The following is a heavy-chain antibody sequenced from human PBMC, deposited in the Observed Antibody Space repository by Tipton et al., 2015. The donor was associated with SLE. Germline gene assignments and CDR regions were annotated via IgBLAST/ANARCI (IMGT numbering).Heavy chain of an antibody. D-gene: IGHD1-1*01. CDR1: GGSTSSHH. CDR2: IYYSGST. Sequence: TLSLTCTVSGGSTSSHHWRWIRQPPGKGLEWIGYIYYSGSTNYNPSLKSRVTISVDTSKNKFSLKLSSVTAADTAVYYCARDSARPGGWCDPWGQGTLFTISS. V-gene: IGHV4-59*11. J-gene: IGHJ5*02. CDR3: ARDSARPGGWCDP.